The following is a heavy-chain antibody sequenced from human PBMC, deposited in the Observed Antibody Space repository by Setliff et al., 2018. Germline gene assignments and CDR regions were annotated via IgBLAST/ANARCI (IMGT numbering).Heavy chain of an antibody. Sequence: SETLSLTCAVSGYSISSGYYWGWIRQPPGKGLEWIGSIYHSGSTYYNPSLKSRVTISVDTSKNQFSLKLSSVTAADTAVYYCARRRYSGSYYNPTGCAFDIWGQGTMVTVSS. CDR1: GYSISSGYY. V-gene: IGHV4-38-2*01. CDR3: ARRRYSGSYYNPTGCAFDI. D-gene: IGHD1-26*01. CDR2: IYHSGST. J-gene: IGHJ3*02.